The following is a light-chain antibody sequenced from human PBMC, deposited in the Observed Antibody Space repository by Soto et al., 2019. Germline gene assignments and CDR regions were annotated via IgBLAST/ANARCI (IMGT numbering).Light chain of an antibody. CDR2: GAS. V-gene: IGKV3-15*01. CDR1: QTGNNN. Sequence: IVLTQSPGTLSLSPGERATLSCRASQTGNNNYLAWYQHKSGQAPRLLIYGASTRATGIPDRISGSGSGTEFTLTITSLQSEDFAVYYCQQYNKWRTFGQGTKVDIK. J-gene: IGKJ1*01. CDR3: QQYNKWRT.